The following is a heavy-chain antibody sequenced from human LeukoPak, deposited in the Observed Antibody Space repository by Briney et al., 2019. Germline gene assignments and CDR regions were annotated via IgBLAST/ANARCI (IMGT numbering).Heavy chain of an antibody. CDR1: GYIFTSHA. D-gene: IGHD4-11*01. CDR2: ISTYNGNT. Sequence: ASVKVSCKASGYIFTSHAISWVRQAPGQGLEWMGWISTYNGNTNYAQKFQGRLTITKDESMSTASMDLSSLISDDTAVYYCARGRTTGEFDYWGQGTLVTVSS. V-gene: IGHV1-18*01. CDR3: ARGRTTGEFDY. J-gene: IGHJ4*02.